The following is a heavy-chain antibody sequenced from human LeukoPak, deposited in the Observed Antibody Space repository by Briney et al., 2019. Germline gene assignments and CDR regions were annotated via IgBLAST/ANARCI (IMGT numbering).Heavy chain of an antibody. J-gene: IGHJ4*02. V-gene: IGHV3-23*01. CDR1: GFTFSSYW. CDR2: ISGSVDST. CDR3: ARYDTAMAGNPLAIIDY. D-gene: IGHD5-18*01. Sequence: PGGSLRLSCAASGFTFSSYWMSWVRQAPGKGLEWVSAISGSVDSTYYADSVKGRFTISRDNSKNTLYLQMNSLRAEDTAVYYCARYDTAMAGNPLAIIDYWGQGTLVTVSS.